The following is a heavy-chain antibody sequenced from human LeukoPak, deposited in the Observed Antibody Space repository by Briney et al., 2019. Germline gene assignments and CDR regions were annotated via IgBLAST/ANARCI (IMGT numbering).Heavy chain of an antibody. V-gene: IGHV5-51*01. CDR2: IYPGDSDT. CDR3: ASLGVGATSSYDY. Sequence: GESLKISCRGSGYSFTSYWIGWVRQMPGKGLERMGIIYPGDSDTRYSPSFQGQVTISADKSISTAYLQWSSLKASDTAMYYCASLGVGATSSYDYWGQGTLVTVSS. CDR1: GYSFTSYW. D-gene: IGHD1-26*01. J-gene: IGHJ4*02.